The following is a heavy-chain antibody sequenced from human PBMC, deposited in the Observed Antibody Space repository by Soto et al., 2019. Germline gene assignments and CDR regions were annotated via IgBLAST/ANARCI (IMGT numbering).Heavy chain of an antibody. CDR1: GFTFSNAW. J-gene: IGHJ6*02. V-gene: IGHV3-15*07. CDR2: IKSKTDGGTT. CDR3: TTADLTYYDFWIGYCPDYYYYGMDV. D-gene: IGHD3-3*01. Sequence: GGSLRLSCAASGFTFSNAWMNWVRQAPGKGLEWVGRIKSKTDGGTTDYAAPVKGRFTISRDDSKNTLYLQMNSLKTEDTAVYYCTTADLTYYDFWIGYCPDYYYYGMDVWGQGTTVTVSS.